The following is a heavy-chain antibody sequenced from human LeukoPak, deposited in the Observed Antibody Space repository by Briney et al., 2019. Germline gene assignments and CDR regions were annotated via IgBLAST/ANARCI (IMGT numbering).Heavy chain of an antibody. J-gene: IGHJ2*01. V-gene: IGHV3-30*03. Sequence: GGSLRLSCAASGFTFSSYGMHWVRQAPGKGLEWVAVISYDGTNKFYADSVKGRFTISRDNAKNSLYLQMNSLRDEDTALYYCARDPRGYSYGYWYFDLWGRGTLVTVSS. CDR2: ISYDGTNK. CDR3: ARDPRGYSYGYWYFDL. D-gene: IGHD5-18*01. CDR1: GFTFSSYG.